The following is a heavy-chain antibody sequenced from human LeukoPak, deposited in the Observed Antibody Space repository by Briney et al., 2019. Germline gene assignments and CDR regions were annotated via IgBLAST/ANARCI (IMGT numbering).Heavy chain of an antibody. CDR2: ISGSSSNT. Sequence: GGSLRLSCAASGFTFSDYYMSWIRQAPGKGLEWVSYISGSSSNTNYADSVKGRFTISRDNAKNSLYLQMNSLRAEDTAIYYCARVNPTSSGLYAYWGQGTLVTVSS. CDR3: ARVNPTSSGLYAY. D-gene: IGHD3-22*01. V-gene: IGHV3-11*06. J-gene: IGHJ4*02. CDR1: GFTFSDYY.